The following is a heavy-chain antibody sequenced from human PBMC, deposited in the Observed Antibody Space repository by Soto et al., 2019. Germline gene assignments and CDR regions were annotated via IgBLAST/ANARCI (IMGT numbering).Heavy chain of an antibody. CDR1: GFIFSDYY. J-gene: IGHJ3*02. Sequence: EVQLVESGGGLVKPGGSLRLSCAASGFIFSDYYINWVRQAPGKGLEWVSSISSSSSDIYYADSVKGRFTVSRDNAKNSLSLQMNSLRAEDTAVYYCAREIRYCGGGSCYTVGAFDIWGQGTMVTVSS. D-gene: IGHD2-15*01. CDR2: ISSSSSDI. CDR3: AREIRYCGGGSCYTVGAFDI. V-gene: IGHV3-21*01.